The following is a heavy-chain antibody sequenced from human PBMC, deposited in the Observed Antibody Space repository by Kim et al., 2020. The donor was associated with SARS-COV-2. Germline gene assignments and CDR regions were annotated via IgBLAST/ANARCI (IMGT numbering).Heavy chain of an antibody. Sequence: KSHVASVKGRFTNSRDNAKNSLYLQMNSLGAEDTALYYCVRDTPGYSHDYWGQGTLVTVSS. V-gene: IGHV3-7*01. J-gene: IGHJ4*02. CDR2: K. CDR3: VRDTPGYSHDY. D-gene: IGHD5-18*01.